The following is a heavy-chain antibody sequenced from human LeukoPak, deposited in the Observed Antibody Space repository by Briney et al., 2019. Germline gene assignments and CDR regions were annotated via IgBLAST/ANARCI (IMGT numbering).Heavy chain of an antibody. V-gene: IGHV3-74*01. Sequence: GGSLRLSCAASGFTFNSYWMHWVRQVPGKGLVWVSRISSDGSTTTYAGSVEGRFTISRDNAKNTLFRQMNSLRAEDTAVYYCVRGGPQGFFWGQGTLVTVSS. CDR2: ISSDGSTT. J-gene: IGHJ4*02. CDR3: VRGGPQGFF. D-gene: IGHD1-14*01. CDR1: GFTFNSYW.